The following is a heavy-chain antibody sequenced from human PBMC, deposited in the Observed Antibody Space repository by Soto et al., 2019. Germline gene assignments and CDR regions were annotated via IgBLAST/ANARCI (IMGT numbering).Heavy chain of an antibody. CDR2: INHSGST. V-gene: IGHV4-34*01. CDR3: AETAGPFNY. CDR1: GGSFSDYY. J-gene: IGHJ4*02. Sequence: QVQLQQWGAGLLKPSETLSLTCAVYGGSFSDYYWSWIRQPPGKGLEWIGEINHSGSTNYNPSLKSRVTISVDTSKNQFSLKLSSMTAADTAVYYCAETAGPFNYWGQGTLVTVSS.